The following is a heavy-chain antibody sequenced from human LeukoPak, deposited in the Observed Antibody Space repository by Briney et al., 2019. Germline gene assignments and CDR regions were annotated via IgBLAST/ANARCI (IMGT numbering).Heavy chain of an antibody. V-gene: IGHV3-30*03. CDR1: GFTYRFPFSYYG. CDR2: IPSTGGTI. CDR3: ARDLNGRFDI. Sequence: GGSLRLSCAASGFTYRFPFSYYGMQWVRQAPGKGLEWVAIIPSTGGTIYYADSVKGRFIISRDDSKNTLYLQMNSLREEDTALYYCARDLNGRFDIWGQGTLVTVSS. D-gene: IGHD1-1*01. J-gene: IGHJ5*02.